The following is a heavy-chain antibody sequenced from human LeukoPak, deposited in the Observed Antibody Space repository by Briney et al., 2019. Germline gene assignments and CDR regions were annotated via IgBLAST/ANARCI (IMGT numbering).Heavy chain of an antibody. Sequence: ASVKVSCKASGYTFTGYYMHWVRQAPGKGLEWMVWINPNSGGTNYAQKFQGRVTMTRDTSISTAYMELSRLRSDDTAVYYCARERGGYCSSTSCRPIWFDPWGQGTLVTVSS. CDR1: GYTFTGYY. J-gene: IGHJ5*02. CDR2: INPNSGGT. CDR3: ARERGGYCSSTSCRPIWFDP. D-gene: IGHD2-2*01. V-gene: IGHV1-2*02.